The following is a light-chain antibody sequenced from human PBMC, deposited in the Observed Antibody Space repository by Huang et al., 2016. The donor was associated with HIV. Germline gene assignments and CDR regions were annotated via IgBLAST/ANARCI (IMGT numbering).Light chain of an antibody. CDR1: QSVSSI. Sequence: EIVMTQSPATLSVSPGERATLSCRASQSVSSILACYQQKPGQAPRLLIYGASTRATGIPARFSGSGSGTEFTLTISSLQSEDCAVYYCQQYNNWPPWTFGQGTKVEIK. CDR2: GAS. J-gene: IGKJ1*01. V-gene: IGKV3-15*01. CDR3: QQYNNWPPWT.